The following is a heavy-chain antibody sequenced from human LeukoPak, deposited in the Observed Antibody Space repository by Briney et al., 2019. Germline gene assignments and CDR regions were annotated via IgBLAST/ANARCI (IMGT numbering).Heavy chain of an antibody. CDR2: IYYSGST. V-gene: IGHV4-59*13. CDR3: ARGTMVVTYAFDI. Sequence: PSETLSLTCTVSRGSISSYYWSWIRQPPGKGLEWIGYIYYSGSTNYNPSLKSRVTISVDTSKNQFSLRLSSVTAADTAVYYRARGTMVVTYAFDIWDQGTMVTVSS. J-gene: IGHJ3*02. CDR1: RGSISSYY. D-gene: IGHD4-23*01.